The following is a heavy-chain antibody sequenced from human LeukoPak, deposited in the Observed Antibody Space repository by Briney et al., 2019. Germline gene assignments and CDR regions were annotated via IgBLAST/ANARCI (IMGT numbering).Heavy chain of an antibody. Sequence: SETLSLTCAVSGGSISSNYYYCGWISQPPGKGLGWLGSIYYSGTTYYNPSIRSRVTTSVDTSKNQVSLKLSSVTAADTAVYYCARHATPGVSSAFDLWGQGTMITVSS. J-gene: IGHJ3*01. CDR1: GGSISSNYYY. D-gene: IGHD2-15*01. CDR3: ARHATPGVSSAFDL. V-gene: IGHV4-39*01. CDR2: IYYSGTT.